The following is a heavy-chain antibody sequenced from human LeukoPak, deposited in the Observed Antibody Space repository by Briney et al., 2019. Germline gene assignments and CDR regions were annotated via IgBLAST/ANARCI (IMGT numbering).Heavy chain of an antibody. Sequence: GGSLRLSCAASGVTFSSYSMNWVRQAPGKGLEWVAYISSSTSPIYYADSLKGRFTISRDNAKNSLYLQMNSLRAEDTAVYYCAELGITMIGGVWGKGTTVTISS. V-gene: IGHV3-48*04. CDR2: ISSSTSPI. D-gene: IGHD3-10*02. CDR1: GVTFSSYS. CDR3: AELGITMIGGV. J-gene: IGHJ6*04.